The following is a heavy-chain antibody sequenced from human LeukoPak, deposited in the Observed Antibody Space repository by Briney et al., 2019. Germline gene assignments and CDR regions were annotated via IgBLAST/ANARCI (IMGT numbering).Heavy chain of an antibody. D-gene: IGHD4-17*01. CDR3: ARSWGLDYGDYSVVDAFDI. CDR2: IYPGDSDT. Sequence: GESLKISCKGSGYSFTSYWIGWVRQMPGKGLEWMGIIYPGDSDTRYSPSFQGQVTISADKSISTAYLQWSSLKASDTAMYYCARSWGLDYGDYSVVDAFDIWGQGTMVTVSS. V-gene: IGHV5-51*01. CDR1: GYSFTSYW. J-gene: IGHJ3*02.